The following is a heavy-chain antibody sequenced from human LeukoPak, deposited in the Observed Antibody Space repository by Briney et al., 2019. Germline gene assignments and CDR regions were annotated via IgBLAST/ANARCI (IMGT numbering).Heavy chain of an antibody. Sequence: GGSQRLSCAPSGFTFSDYYMTWIRQAPGKGLEWVSYISSSGSTIYYADSVKGRFTISRDNSKNSLYLQMNSLRPEDTALYYCAKGKREYSYGPNKYYYYYMDVWGKGTTVTVSS. V-gene: IGHV3-11*01. CDR1: GFTFSDYY. J-gene: IGHJ6*03. D-gene: IGHD5-18*01. CDR3: AKGKREYSYGPNKYYYYYMDV. CDR2: ISSSGSTI.